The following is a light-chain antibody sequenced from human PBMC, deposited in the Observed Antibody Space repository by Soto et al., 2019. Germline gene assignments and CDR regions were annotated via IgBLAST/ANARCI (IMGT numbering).Light chain of an antibody. V-gene: IGLV2-11*01. Sequence: QSALTQPRSVSGSPGQSVTISCTGTSRDVGAYNFVCWYQQHPGKAPKLMIYDVSKRPSGVPDRFSGSKSGNTASLTISGLKAEDESDYYCCSDAGSYTWVFGTGTKLTVL. CDR2: DVS. CDR1: SRDVGAYNF. CDR3: CSDAGSYTWV. J-gene: IGLJ1*01.